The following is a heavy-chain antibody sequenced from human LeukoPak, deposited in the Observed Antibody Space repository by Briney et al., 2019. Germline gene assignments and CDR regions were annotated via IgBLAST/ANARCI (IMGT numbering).Heavy chain of an antibody. V-gene: IGHV3-30*02. CDR1: GFTFSSYG. D-gene: IGHD2-2*01. CDR3: AKDSAYQLLLYNWFDP. Sequence: GGSLRLSCAASGFTFSSYGMHWVRQAPGKGLEWVAFIWYDGSNKYYADSVKGRFTISRDNSKNALYLQMNSLRAEDTAVYYCAKDSAYQLLLYNWFDPWGQGTLVTVSS. J-gene: IGHJ5*02. CDR2: IWYDGSNK.